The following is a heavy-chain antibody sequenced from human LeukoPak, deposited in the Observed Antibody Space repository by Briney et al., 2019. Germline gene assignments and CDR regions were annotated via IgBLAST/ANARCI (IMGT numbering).Heavy chain of an antibody. CDR1: GFTFSDYY. Sequence: GGSLRLSCAASGFTFSDYYMSWIRQAPGKGLEWVSHIGNGGSTIYYADSVKGRFTISRDNARNSVYLQMSSLRAEDTAVYYCARGIAPAGQMDWGQGTLVTVSS. J-gene: IGHJ4*02. V-gene: IGHV3-11*01. CDR2: IGNGGSTI. CDR3: ARGIAPAGQMD. D-gene: IGHD6-13*01.